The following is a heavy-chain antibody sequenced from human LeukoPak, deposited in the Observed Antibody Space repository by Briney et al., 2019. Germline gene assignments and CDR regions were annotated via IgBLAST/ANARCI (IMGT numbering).Heavy chain of an antibody. V-gene: IGHV1-18*01. J-gene: IGHJ4*02. Sequence: ASVKVSCKAYGYTFTSYGISWVRQAPGQGLEWMGWISAYNGNTNYAQKLQGRVTMTTDTSTSTAYMELRSLRSDDTAVYYCARVGYDFWSGYRTSSDYWGQGTLVTVSS. CDR3: ARVGYDFWSGYRTSSDY. CDR1: GYTFTSYG. CDR2: ISAYNGNT. D-gene: IGHD3-3*01.